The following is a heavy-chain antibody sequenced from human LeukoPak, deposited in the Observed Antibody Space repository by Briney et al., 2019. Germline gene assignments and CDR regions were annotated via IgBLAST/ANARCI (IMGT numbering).Heavy chain of an antibody. D-gene: IGHD3-10*01. Sequence: PSETLSPTCTVSGGSISSSSYYWGWIRQPPGKGLEWIGSIYYSGSTYYNPSLKSRVTISVDTSKNQFSLKLSSVTAADTAVYYCARLNYYGSGSYYRGSQRAFDYWGQGTLVTVSS. CDR1: GGSISSSSYY. V-gene: IGHV4-39*01. J-gene: IGHJ4*02. CDR3: ARLNYYGSGSYYRGSQRAFDY. CDR2: IYYSGST.